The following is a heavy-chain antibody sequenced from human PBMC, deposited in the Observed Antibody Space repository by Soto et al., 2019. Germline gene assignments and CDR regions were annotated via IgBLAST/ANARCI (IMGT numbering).Heavy chain of an antibody. J-gene: IGHJ4*02. D-gene: IGHD3-3*01. CDR2: ISISGGNT. CDR3: ADGGEWSFNFVY. V-gene: IGHV3-23*01. Sequence: EVQLLESGGGLVQPGGSLRLSCAASGLTLSNYAMSWVRQSPGKGLEWVSGISISGGNTYYADSVKGRFTISRDNSKNTLYLQMNNVRXXXXXXYXCADGGEWSFNFVYWGQGTLVAVSS. CDR1: GLTLSNYA.